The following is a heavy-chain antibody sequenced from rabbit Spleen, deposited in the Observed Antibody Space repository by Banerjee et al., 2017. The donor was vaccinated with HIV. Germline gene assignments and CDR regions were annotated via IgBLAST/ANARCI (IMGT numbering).Heavy chain of an antibody. CDR2: IDAGSSGFT. CDR3: ARDLPEIIGWNFGW. CDR1: GSDISDYA. V-gene: IGHV1S40*01. D-gene: IGHD4-1*01. J-gene: IGHJ4*01. Sequence: QSLEESGGDLVKPGASLTLTCTASGSDISDYAITWVRQAPGKGLEWIACIDAGSSGFTYFATWAKGRFTISKTSSTTVTLQMTRLTAADTATYFCARDLPEIIGWNFGWWGPGTLVTVS.